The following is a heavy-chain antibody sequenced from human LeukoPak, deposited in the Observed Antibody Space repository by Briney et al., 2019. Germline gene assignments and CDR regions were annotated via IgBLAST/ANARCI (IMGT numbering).Heavy chain of an antibody. D-gene: IGHD6-19*01. CDR3: ARERSSGWYRDY. CDR2: ISSSSYI. CDR1: GFTFSSYS. Sequence: GSLRLSCAASGFTFSSYSTNWVRQAPGKGLEWVSSISSSSYIYYADSVKGRFTISRDNAENSLYLQMNSLRAEDTAVYYCARERSSGWYRDYWGQGTLVTVSS. V-gene: IGHV3-21*01. J-gene: IGHJ4*02.